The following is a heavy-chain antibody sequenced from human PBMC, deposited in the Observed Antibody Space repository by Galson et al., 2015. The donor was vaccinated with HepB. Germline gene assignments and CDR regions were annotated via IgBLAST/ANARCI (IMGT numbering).Heavy chain of an antibody. CDR2: IIPIFGTA. J-gene: IGHJ4*02. CDR3: AREPRGYSYGPGIAAAGTLAY. V-gene: IGHV1-69*13. Sequence: SVKVSCKASGGTFSSYAISWVRQAPGQGLEWMGGIIPIFGTANYAQKFQGRVTITADESTSTAYMELSSLRSEDTAVYYCAREPRGYSYGPGIAAAGTLAYWGQGTLVTVSS. D-gene: IGHD6-13*01. CDR1: GGTFSSYA.